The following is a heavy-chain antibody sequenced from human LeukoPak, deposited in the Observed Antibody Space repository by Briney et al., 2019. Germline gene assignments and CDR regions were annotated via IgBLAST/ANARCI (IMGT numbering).Heavy chain of an antibody. CDR3: AKVQQWLVGGCDY. V-gene: IGHV3-23*01. CDR1: GFTFSSYS. J-gene: IGHJ4*02. D-gene: IGHD6-19*01. Sequence: HTGGSLRLSCAASGFTFSSYSMNWVRQAPGKGLEWVSAISGSGGSTYYADSVKGRFTISRDNSKNTLYLQMNSLRAEDTAVYYCAKVQQWLVGGCDYWGQGTLVTVSS. CDR2: ISGSGGST.